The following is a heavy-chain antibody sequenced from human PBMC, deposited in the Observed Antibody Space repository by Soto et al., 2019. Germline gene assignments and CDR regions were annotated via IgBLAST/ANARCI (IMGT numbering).Heavy chain of an antibody. CDR2: IIPIFGTT. V-gene: IGHV1-69*12. J-gene: IGHJ4*02. CDR3: ARGPYLSSALNF. CDR1: GGTFRNYA. Sequence: QIQLVQSGAEVKKPGSSVKVSCKASGGTFRNYAISWVRQAPVQGLEWMGAIIPIFGTTSYAQKFQGRVTITADESSSTASMELSSLRFEDTAVYYCARGPYLSSALNFWGQGTLVTVSS. D-gene: IGHD6-6*01.